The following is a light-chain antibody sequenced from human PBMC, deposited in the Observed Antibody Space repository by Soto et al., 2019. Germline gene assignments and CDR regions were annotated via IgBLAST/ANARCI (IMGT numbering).Light chain of an antibody. Sequence: EIVLTQSPATLSLSPGERATLSCRASQNVSSNLAWYQQKPGQAPRLLISGASTRATGISARFSGGGSGTEFTLTISSLQSEDFVVYYCQQYNKWPGTFGQGTKVDIK. CDR3: QQYNKWPGT. CDR2: GAS. V-gene: IGKV3-15*01. CDR1: QNVSSN. J-gene: IGKJ1*01.